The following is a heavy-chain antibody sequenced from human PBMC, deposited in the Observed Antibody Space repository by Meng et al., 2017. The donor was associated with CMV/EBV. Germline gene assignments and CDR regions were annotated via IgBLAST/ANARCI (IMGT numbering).Heavy chain of an antibody. CDR1: GFTLSSYE. D-gene: IGHD3-22*01. V-gene: IGHV3-48*03. CDR2: ISSSGSTI. CDR3: ARGRYYDSSGYYDY. J-gene: IGHJ4*02. Sequence: GESLKISCAASGFTLSSYEMNWVRQAPGKGLEWVSYISSSGSTIYYADSVKGRFTISRDNAKNSLYLQMNSLRAEDTAVYYCARGRYYDSSGYYDYWGQGTLVTVSS.